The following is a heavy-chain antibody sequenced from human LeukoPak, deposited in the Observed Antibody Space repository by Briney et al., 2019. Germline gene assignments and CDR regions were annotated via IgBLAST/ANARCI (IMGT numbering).Heavy chain of an antibody. D-gene: IGHD1-26*01. CDR3: ARDAHGSYDS. J-gene: IGHJ5*01. Sequence: GGSLRLSCAASGFTFSSYGMHWVRQAPGQGLEWVGRSRSKPESYTTEYAASVKGRFTILRDDSKNSLYLQMNSLKTEDTAVYYCARDAHGSYDSWGQGALVTVSS. V-gene: IGHV3-72*01. CDR2: SRSKPESYTT. CDR1: GFTFSSYG.